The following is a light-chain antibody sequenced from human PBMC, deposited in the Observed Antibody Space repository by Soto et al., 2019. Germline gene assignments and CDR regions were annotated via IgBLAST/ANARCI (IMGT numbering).Light chain of an antibody. J-gene: IGKJ5*01. CDR1: QTVSSNY. V-gene: IGKV3-20*01. Sequence: IILTHSPNTLSLSPGSRSTLACRASQTVSSNYLAWCQQRNGQAPRLXIYGASTRAAGIPDRFSGSGYGTDFNLTITRLEPEDSAVYFCQQYTGPPTTFGQGTRLEIK. CDR3: QQYTGPPTT. CDR2: GAS.